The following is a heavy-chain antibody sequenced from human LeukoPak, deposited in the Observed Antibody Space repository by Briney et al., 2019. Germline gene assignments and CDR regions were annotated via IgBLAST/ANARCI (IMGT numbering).Heavy chain of an antibody. CDR1: GGTFSSYA. CDR2: IIPIFGTA. CDR3: ARGFRLGHGEIDY. Sequence: GASVKVSCKASGGTFSSYAISWVRQAPGQGLEWMGGIIPIFGTANYAQKFQGRVTITADESTSTAYMELSSLRSEDTAVYYCARGFRLGHGEIDYWGQGTLVTVSS. V-gene: IGHV1-69*13. J-gene: IGHJ4*02. D-gene: IGHD4-17*01.